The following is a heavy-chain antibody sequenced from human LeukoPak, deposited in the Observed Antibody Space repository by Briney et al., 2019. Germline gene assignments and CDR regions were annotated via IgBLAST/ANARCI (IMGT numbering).Heavy chain of an antibody. Sequence: PGGSLRLSCAASGFTFSSYAMSWVRQAPGKGLEWVSAISGSGGSTHYVDSVKGRFTISRDISKNTLYLQMNSLRAEDTAVYYCAKDVNYSIHYDAFDIGAQGTRFTVSS. D-gene: IGHD3-3*02. CDR3: AKDVNYSIHYDAFDI. CDR1: GFTFSSYA. V-gene: IGHV3-23*01. J-gene: IGHJ3*02. CDR2: ISGSGGST.